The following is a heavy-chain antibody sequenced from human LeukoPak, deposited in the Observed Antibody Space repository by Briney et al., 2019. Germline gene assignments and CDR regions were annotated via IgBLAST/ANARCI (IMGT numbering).Heavy chain of an antibody. CDR2: INHSGST. CDR1: GGSFSGYY. Sequence: SETLSLTCAVYGGSFSGYYWSWIRQPPGKGPEWIGEINHSGSTNYNPSLKSRVTISADTSKNQVSLKLRSVTAADTAVYYCSYNWFDPWGQGTLVTVSS. CDR3: SYNWFDP. D-gene: IGHD3-16*01. J-gene: IGHJ5*02. V-gene: IGHV4-34*01.